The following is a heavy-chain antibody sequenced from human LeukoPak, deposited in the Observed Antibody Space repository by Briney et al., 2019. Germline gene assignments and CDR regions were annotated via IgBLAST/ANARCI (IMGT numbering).Heavy chain of an antibody. CDR1: GFTFSSYS. D-gene: IGHD2-2*02. CDR2: I. J-gene: IGHJ4*02. CDR3: ARDYCSSTSCYTLTFDY. V-gene: IGHV3-21*01. Sequence: GGSLRLSCTASGFTFSSYSMNWVRQAPGKGLEWVYIYYADSVKGRFTISRDNAKNSLYLQMNSLRAEDTAVYYCARDYCSSTSCYTLTFDYWGQGTLVTVSS.